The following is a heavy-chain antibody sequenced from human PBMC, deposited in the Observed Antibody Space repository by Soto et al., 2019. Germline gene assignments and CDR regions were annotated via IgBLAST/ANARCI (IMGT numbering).Heavy chain of an antibody. V-gene: IGHV3-64D*06. J-gene: IGHJ4*02. Sequence: GGSLRLSCSASGFIFSESTIYWVRQVPGKGLEAISAVSTSGRSTYYADSVKDKFTISRDNSKNTLFLQMGSLRPEDTAIYYCVKQAHGLDGVAFDYWGQGTQVTVSS. CDR3: VKQAHGLDGVAFDY. CDR2: VSTSGRST. CDR1: GFIFSEST. D-gene: IGHD2-15*01.